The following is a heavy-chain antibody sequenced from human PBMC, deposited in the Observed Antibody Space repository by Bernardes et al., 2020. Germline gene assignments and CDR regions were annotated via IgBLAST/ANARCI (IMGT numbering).Heavy chain of an antibody. V-gene: IGHV3-21*01. Sequence: GGSLRRSCTPSGFTFSSYSMNWVRQAPGNGLERVSSISSSSSYIYYADSVKGRFTISRDNAKNSLYLQMNSLRAEDTAVYYCARDSTTEPYYYMDVWGKGTTVTVSS. J-gene: IGHJ6*03. CDR3: ARDSTTEPYYYMDV. D-gene: IGHD4-4*01. CDR1: GFTFSSYS. CDR2: ISSSSSYI.